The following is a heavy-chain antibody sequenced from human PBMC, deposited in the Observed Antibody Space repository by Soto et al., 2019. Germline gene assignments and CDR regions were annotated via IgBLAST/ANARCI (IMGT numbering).Heavy chain of an antibody. CDR2: IYSGGST. D-gene: IGHD5-18*01. Sequence: EVQLVESGGGLVQPGGSLRLSCAASGFTVSSNYMSWVRQAPGKGLEWVSVIYSGGSTYYADSVKGRFTISRDNSNNTLYLQMNSLRAEDTAVYYCARVDTNMDDAFDIWGQGTMVTVSS. V-gene: IGHV3-66*01. CDR1: GFTVSSNY. CDR3: ARVDTNMDDAFDI. J-gene: IGHJ3*02.